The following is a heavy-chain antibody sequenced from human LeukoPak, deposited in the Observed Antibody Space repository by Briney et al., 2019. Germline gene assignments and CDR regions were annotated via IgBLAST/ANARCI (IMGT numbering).Heavy chain of an antibody. CDR2: ITPILGTA. CDR1: GGTFSTYA. CDR3: ARDVGEYCSSTNCYASHY. Sequence: SVKVSCKASGGTFSTYAISWVRQAPGQGLEWMGGITPILGTANYAQKFQGRVTINADQSTSTAYMELSSLRSDDTAVYYCARDVGEYCSSTNCYASHYWGQGTLVTVSS. J-gene: IGHJ4*02. V-gene: IGHV1-69*10. D-gene: IGHD2-2*01.